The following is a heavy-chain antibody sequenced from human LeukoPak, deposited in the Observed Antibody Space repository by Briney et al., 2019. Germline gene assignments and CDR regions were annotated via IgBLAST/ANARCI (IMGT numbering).Heavy chain of an antibody. J-gene: IGHJ4*02. CDR3: ARWGGGFDY. Sequence: GGSLRLSCAASGFTFSSFSMNWVRQAPGKGLEWVANIKQDGSAKYYGDSVEGRFTISRDNAKNSLYLQMNSLRAEDTAVYYCARWGGGFDYWGQGTLVTVSS. V-gene: IGHV3-7*04. CDR1: GFTFSSFS. D-gene: IGHD3-16*01. CDR2: IKQDGSAK.